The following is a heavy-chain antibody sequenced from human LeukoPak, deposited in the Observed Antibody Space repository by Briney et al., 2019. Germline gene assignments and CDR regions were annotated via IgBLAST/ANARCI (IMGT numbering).Heavy chain of an antibody. D-gene: IGHD6-19*01. CDR3: ARIRESGWELLIDY. J-gene: IGHJ4*02. CDR1: GFTFSRFW. V-gene: IGHV3-7*01. Sequence: PGGSLRLSCAAFGFTFSRFWMTWVRQAPGKGLDWLASMNEDGSEKYYADSVKGRFTISRDNAKNSLYLQMNGLRVEDTAVYFCARIRESGWELLIDYWGQGTLVTVSS. CDR2: MNEDGSEK.